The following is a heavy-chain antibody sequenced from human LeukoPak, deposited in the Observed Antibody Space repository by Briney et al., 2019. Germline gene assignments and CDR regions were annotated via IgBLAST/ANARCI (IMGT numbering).Heavy chain of an antibody. CDR3: ARRWDSAFNDY. D-gene: IGHD1-26*01. Sequence: ASVKVSCKASGYTFTGYYMHWVRQATGQGLEWMGWMNPNSGNTGYAQKFQGRVTMTRNTSISTAYMELSSLRSEDTAVYYCARRWDSAFNDYWGQGTLVTVSS. J-gene: IGHJ4*02. V-gene: IGHV1-8*02. CDR1: GYTFTGYY. CDR2: MNPNSGNT.